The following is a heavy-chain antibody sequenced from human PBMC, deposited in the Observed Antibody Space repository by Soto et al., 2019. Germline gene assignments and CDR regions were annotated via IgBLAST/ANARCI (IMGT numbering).Heavy chain of an antibody. CDR1: GFTFSSYG. J-gene: IGHJ6*02. V-gene: IGHV3-30*18. CDR2: ISYDGSNK. D-gene: IGHD6-19*01. Sequence: QVQLVESGGGVVQPGRSLRLSCAASGFTFSSYGMHWVRQAPGKGLAWVAVISYDGSNKYYADSVKGRFTISRDNSKNALYVQMNSLRAEDTAVYYCAKDGPIAVAGTGRHYYDGMDVWGQGTTVTVSS. CDR3: AKDGPIAVAGTGRHYYDGMDV.